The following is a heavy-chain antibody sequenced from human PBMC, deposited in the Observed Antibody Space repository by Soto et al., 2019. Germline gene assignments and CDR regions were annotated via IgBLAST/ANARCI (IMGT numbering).Heavy chain of an antibody. CDR1: GFTFSSYS. CDR2: ISSSSSYI. D-gene: IGHD1-7*01. V-gene: IGHV3-21*01. J-gene: IGHJ6*02. CDR3: ARDTGENWNYDLYYYYGMDV. Sequence: GGSLRLSCAASGFTFSSYSMNWVRQAPGKGLEWVSSISSSSSYIYYADSVKGRFTISRDNAKNSLYLQMNSLRAEDTAVYYCARDTGENWNYDLYYYYGMDVWGQGTTVTVSS.